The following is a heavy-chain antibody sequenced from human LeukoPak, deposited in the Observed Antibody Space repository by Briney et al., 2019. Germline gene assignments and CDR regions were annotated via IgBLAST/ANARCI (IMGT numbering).Heavy chain of an antibody. Sequence: SETLSLTCAVYGGSFSGYYWSWIRQPPGKGLEWIGGINHSGSTNYNPSLKSRVTMSVDTSKNQFSLKLSSVTAADTAVYYCARGKNARGSASPFDYWGQGTLVTVSS. CDR3: ARGKNARGSASPFDY. V-gene: IGHV4-34*01. D-gene: IGHD3-10*01. CDR1: GGSFSGYY. CDR2: INHSGST. J-gene: IGHJ4*02.